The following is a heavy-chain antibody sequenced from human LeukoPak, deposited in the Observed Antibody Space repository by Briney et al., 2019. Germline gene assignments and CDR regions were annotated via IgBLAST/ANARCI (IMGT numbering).Heavy chain of an antibody. V-gene: IGHV3-30*18. Sequence: GRSLRLSCAASGFTFSSYGMHWVRQAPDKGLEWVAVISYDGSNKYYADSVKGRFTISRDNSNNTVFLQMNSLRGEDTAMYYCAKGEDRYASDYWGQGTLVTVSS. CDR3: AKGEDRYASDY. D-gene: IGHD2-2*01. J-gene: IGHJ4*02. CDR2: ISYDGSNK. CDR1: GFTFSSYG.